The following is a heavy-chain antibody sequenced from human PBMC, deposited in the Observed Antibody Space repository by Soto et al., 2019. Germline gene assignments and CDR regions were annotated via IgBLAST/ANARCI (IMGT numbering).Heavy chain of an antibody. CDR1: GFTFSSYG. V-gene: IGHV3-30*18. Sequence: GGSLRLSCAASGFTFSSYGMHWVRQAPGKGLEWVAVISYDGSNKYYADSVKGRFTISRDNSKNTLYQQMNSLRAEDTAVYYCAKPEDNTVTAYYFDYWGQGTLVTVSS. CDR3: AKPEDNTVTAYYFDY. CDR2: ISYDGSNK. D-gene: IGHD4-17*01. J-gene: IGHJ4*02.